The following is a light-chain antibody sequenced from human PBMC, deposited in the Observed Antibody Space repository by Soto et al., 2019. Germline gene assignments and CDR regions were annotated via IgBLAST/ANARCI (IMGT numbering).Light chain of an antibody. CDR2: PAS. J-gene: IGKJ2*01. Sequence: DIHLTQSPSFLSASVGDRVTVTCRASQDISTYLAWFQQKPGKAPQLLVYPASTLQGGGPSRFSGRGSGTEFSLTISSLQPEDFATYYCQQLRTYPYTFGQGTKLDIK. CDR1: QDISTY. CDR3: QQLRTYPYT. V-gene: IGKV1-9*01.